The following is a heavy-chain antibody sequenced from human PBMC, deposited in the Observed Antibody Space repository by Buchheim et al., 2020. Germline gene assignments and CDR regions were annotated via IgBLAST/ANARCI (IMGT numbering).Heavy chain of an antibody. V-gene: IGHV3-30*18. Sequence: QVQLVESGGGVVQPGRSLRLSCAASGFTFSSYGMHWGRQAPGKGLEWVAVISYDGSNKYYADSVKGRFTISRDTSKNKLYLQMNSLRAEDTAVYYCAKDATLDYDSSGYYEGYIDYWGQGTL. CDR2: ISYDGSNK. J-gene: IGHJ4*02. CDR3: AKDATLDYDSSGYYEGYIDY. CDR1: GFTFSSYG. D-gene: IGHD3-22*01.